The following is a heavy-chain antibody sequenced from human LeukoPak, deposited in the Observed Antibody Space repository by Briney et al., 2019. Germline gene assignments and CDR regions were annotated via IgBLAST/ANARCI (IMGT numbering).Heavy chain of an antibody. D-gene: IGHD1-26*01. V-gene: IGHV1-69*13. Sequence: ASVKVSCKASGGTFSSYAISWVRQAPGQGLEWMGGIIPIFGTANYAQKFQGRVTITADESTSTAYMELSSLRSEDTAVYYCARDDEVAGATLIGGYWGQGTLVTVSS. J-gene: IGHJ4*02. CDR2: IIPIFGTA. CDR3: ARDDEVAGATLIGGY. CDR1: GGTFSSYA.